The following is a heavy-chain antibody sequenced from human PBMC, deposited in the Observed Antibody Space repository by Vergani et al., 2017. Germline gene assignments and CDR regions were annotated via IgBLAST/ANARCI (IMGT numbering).Heavy chain of an antibody. Sequence: QVQLQESGPGLVKPSETLSLTCTVSGGSVSSGSYYWSWIRQPAGKGLEWIGYIYYSGSTNYNPSLKSRVTISVDTSKNQFSLKLSSVTAADTAVYYCVRHGYYYDSSGLNWFDPWGQGTLVTVSS. V-gene: IGHV4-61*10. CDR2: IYYSGST. CDR3: VRHGYYYDSSGLNWFDP. CDR1: GGSVSSGSYY. J-gene: IGHJ5*02. D-gene: IGHD3-22*01.